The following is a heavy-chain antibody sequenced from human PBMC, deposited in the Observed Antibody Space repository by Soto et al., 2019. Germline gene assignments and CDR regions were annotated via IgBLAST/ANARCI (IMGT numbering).Heavy chain of an antibody. D-gene: IGHD3-22*01. Sequence: GASVKVSCKASGYSFTSYAISWVRQAPGQGLEWMGWISAYNGNTNYAQKLQGRVTMTTDTSTSTAYMELRSLRSDDTAVYYCAKDNRGYTAHWYYDLWGRGTLVTVSS. V-gene: IGHV1-18*01. CDR1: GYSFTSYA. CDR2: ISAYNGNT. CDR3: AKDNRGYTAHWYYDL. J-gene: IGHJ2*01.